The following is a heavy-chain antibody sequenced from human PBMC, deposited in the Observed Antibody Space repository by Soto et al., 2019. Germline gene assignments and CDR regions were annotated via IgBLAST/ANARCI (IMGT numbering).Heavy chain of an antibody. CDR1: GYSISSGGYY. J-gene: IGHJ4*02. CDR3: AREEWSGYYEADY. CDR2: IFYDGRT. Sequence: QVQLQETGPGLVKPSQTLSLTCTVSGYSISSGGYYWSWIRQFPGRGLEWIGYIFYDGRTGYNPSLKSRFSVSSDSSKTQFSLRLSSVTAADTSVYFCAREEWSGYYEADYWGQGTLVTVSS. V-gene: IGHV4-31*03. D-gene: IGHD3-3*01.